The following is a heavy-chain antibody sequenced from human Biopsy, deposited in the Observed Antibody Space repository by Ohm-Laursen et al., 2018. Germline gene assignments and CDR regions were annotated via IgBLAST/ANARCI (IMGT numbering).Heavy chain of an antibody. CDR1: RDSISNYY. D-gene: IGHD3-22*01. V-gene: IGHV4-59*12. J-gene: IGHJ6*02. Sequence: SETLSLTCTVPRDSISNYYWTWIRQSPGKGLEWIGYIYYTGSTNYNPSVKSRVTISADTSKNQFSLKVRSVTAADTAVYYCVRGVDYYDPYHYYALDVWGQGTTVTVSS. CDR3: VRGVDYYDPYHYYALDV. CDR2: IYYTGST.